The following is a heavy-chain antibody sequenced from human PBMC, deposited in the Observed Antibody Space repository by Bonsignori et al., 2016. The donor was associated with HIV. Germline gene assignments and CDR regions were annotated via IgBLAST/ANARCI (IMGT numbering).Heavy chain of an antibody. V-gene: IGHV3-21*01. J-gene: IGHJ6*03. CDR2: ISSGSDYI. D-gene: IGHD6-13*01. CDR3: ARWPVGSRGYYYMDV. Sequence: WIRQPPGKGLEWVSSISSGSDYIYYADSLKGRFTISRDNAKHSLYLQMNSLRAEDTAVYYCARWPVGSRGYYYMDVWGKGTTVTVSS.